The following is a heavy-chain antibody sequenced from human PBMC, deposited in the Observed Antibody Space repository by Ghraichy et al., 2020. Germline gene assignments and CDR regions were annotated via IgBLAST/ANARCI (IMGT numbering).Heavy chain of an antibody. CDR2: ISTESSYI. D-gene: IGHD3-3*01. CDR1: GFTFSNYS. CDR3: ARGVGPNGVWSGYVGGAFDT. V-gene: IGHV3-21*01. Sequence: GGSLRHSCAASGFTFSNYSMSWVRQAPGKGLEWVSAISTESSYIYYGDSVKGRFTSSRDDPKNSLYLQMNSLRAEDTAVYYCARGVGPNGVWSGYVGGAFDTWGQGTRVTVSS. J-gene: IGHJ3*02.